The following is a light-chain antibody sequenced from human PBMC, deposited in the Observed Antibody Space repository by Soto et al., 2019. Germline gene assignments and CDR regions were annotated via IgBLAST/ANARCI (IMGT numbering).Light chain of an antibody. V-gene: IGLV3-9*01. Sequence: SYELTQPLSVSVALGQTARITCGGNNIGSKNVHWYQQKPGQAPVLVIYRDSNRPSEIPERFSGSNSGNTATLTISRAQAGDEADYYCQVWDSSTGVFGGGTKLTVL. J-gene: IGLJ3*02. CDR3: QVWDSSTGV. CDR1: NIGSKN. CDR2: RDS.